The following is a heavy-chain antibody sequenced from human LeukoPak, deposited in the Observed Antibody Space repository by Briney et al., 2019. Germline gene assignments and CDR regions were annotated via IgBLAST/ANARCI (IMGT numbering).Heavy chain of an antibody. V-gene: IGHV1-8*01. D-gene: IGHD3-10*01. CDR3: ATRVLWFGEYRTFDY. CDR2: MNPNSGNT. J-gene: IGHJ4*02. Sequence: ASVKVSCKASGYTFTSYDINWVRQATGQGLEWMGWMNPNSGNTGYAQKFQGRVTMTRNTSMSTAYMELSSLRSEDTAVYYCATRVLWFGEYRTFDYWGQGTLVTVSS. CDR1: GYTFTSYD.